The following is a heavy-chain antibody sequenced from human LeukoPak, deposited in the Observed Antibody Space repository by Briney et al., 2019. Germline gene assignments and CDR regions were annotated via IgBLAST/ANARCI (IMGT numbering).Heavy chain of an antibody. CDR1: GGTFSSYA. CDR2: IIPIFGTA. Sequence: ASVKVSCKASGGTFSSYAISWVRQAPGQGLEWMGGIIPIFGTANYEQKFQGRVTITADESTSTAYMELSSLRSEDTAVYYCARGWDSSSGLDIWGQGTMVTVSS. CDR3: ARGWDSSSGLDI. D-gene: IGHD6-13*01. V-gene: IGHV1-69*01. J-gene: IGHJ3*02.